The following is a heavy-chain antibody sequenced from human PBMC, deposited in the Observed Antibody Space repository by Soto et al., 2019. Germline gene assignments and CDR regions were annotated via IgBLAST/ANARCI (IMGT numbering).Heavy chain of an antibody. CDR2: LRSKANSYAT. J-gene: IGHJ4*02. CDR1: GFTFSDSA. CDR3: TASGSDTFVDY. D-gene: IGHD5-12*01. Sequence: XVSLRLSCAASGFTFSDSAMHWVRQASGEGLEWVGRLRSKANSYATVYAASVKGRFTISRDDSKNTAYLQMNSLKTEDTAVYYCTASGSDTFVDYWGQGTLVTVSS. V-gene: IGHV3-73*01.